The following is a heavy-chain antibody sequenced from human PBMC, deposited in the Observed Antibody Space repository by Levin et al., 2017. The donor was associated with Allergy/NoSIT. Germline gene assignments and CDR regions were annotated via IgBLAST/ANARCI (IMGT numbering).Heavy chain of an antibody. CDR2: INWNGGST. J-gene: IGHJ4*02. CDR1: GFTFDDYG. Sequence: GGSLRLSCAASGFTFDDYGMSWVRQAPGKGLEWVSGINWNGGSTGYADSVKGRFTISRDNAKNSLYLQMNSLRAEDTALYYCARDSGLLWFGEQFDYWGQGTLVTVSS. CDR3: ARDSGLLWFGEQFDY. D-gene: IGHD3-10*01. V-gene: IGHV3-20*04.